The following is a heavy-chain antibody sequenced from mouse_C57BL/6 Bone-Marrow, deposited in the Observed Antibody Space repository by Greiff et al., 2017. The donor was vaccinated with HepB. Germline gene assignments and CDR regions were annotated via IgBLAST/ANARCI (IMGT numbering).Heavy chain of an antibody. J-gene: IGHJ1*03. Sequence: EVQLQQSGPELVKPGASVKISCKASGYTFTDYYMNWVKQSHGKSLEWIGDINPNNGGTSYNQKFKGKATLTVDKSSSTAYMELRSLTSEDSAVYYCARRGVFITTVVARYFDVWGTGTTVTVSS. CDR1: GYTFTDYY. CDR3: ARRGVFITTVVARYFDV. CDR2: INPNNGGT. D-gene: IGHD1-1*01. V-gene: IGHV1-26*01.